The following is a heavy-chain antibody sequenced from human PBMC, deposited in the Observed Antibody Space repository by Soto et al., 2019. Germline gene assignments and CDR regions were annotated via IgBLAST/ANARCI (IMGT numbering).Heavy chain of an antibody. D-gene: IGHD4-17*01. Sequence: SETLSLTCAVYGGSFSDYYWNWIRQPPGKGLEWLGEINHSGDNNYNPSLKSRVTISVDTSKNQFSLTLRSVTAADTAVYYCARGLYGPLGMSFDPWGQGTLVTVSS. CDR2: INHSGDN. CDR1: GGSFSDYY. J-gene: IGHJ5*02. CDR3: ARGLYGPLGMSFDP. V-gene: IGHV4-34*01.